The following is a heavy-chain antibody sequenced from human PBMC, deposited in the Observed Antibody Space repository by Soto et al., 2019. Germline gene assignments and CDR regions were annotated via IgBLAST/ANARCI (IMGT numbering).Heavy chain of an antibody. CDR1: GFTFSSYG. CDR3: ARSRPSSHYYYYGMDV. Sequence: VGSLRLSCAASGFTFSSYGMHWVRQARGKGLEWVAVIWYDGSNKYYADSVKGRFTISRDNSKNTLYLQMNSLRAEDTAVYYCARSRPSSHYYYYGMDVWGQGTTVTVSS. D-gene: IGHD2-15*01. V-gene: IGHV3-33*01. CDR2: IWYDGSNK. J-gene: IGHJ6*02.